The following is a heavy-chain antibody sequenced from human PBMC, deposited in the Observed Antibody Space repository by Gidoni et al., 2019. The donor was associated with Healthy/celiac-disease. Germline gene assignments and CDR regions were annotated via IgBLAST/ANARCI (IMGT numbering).Heavy chain of an antibody. CDR2: IYTSGST. J-gene: IGHJ4*02. CDR3: ARDGQLGLGFDY. Sequence: QVPLPESGPGLVQPSAPPSPTCPFSGGSISSYSWSWIRQPAGKGLEWIGRIYTSGSTNYNPSLKSRVTMSVDTAKNQFSLKLSSVTAADTAVYYCARDGQLGLGFDYWGQGTLVTVSS. V-gene: IGHV4-4*07. D-gene: IGHD5-18*01. CDR1: GGSISSYS.